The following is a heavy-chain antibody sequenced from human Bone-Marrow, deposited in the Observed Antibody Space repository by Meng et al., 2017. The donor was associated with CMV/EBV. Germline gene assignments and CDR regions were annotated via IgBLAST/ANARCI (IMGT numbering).Heavy chain of an antibody. V-gene: IGHV3-21*01. CDR1: GFTFSSYS. D-gene: IGHD3-10*01. CDR3: ARDSRRFGELSPLG. J-gene: IGHJ4*02. CDR2: ISSSSSYI. Sequence: GESLKISCAASGFTFSSYSMNWVRQAPGKGLEWVSSISSSSSYIYYADSVKGRFTISRDNAKNSLYLQMNSLRAEDTAVYYCARDSRRFGELSPLGWGQGTLVTVPS.